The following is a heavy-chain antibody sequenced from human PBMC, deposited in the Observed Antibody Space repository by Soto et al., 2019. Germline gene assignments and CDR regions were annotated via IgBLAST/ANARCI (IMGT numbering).Heavy chain of an antibody. Sequence: QVQLVESGGGVVQPGRSLRLSCAASGFTFSSYGMHWVRQAPGKGLEWVAVISYDGSNKYYADSVKGRFTISRDNSKNTLYLQMNSLRAEDTAVYYCAKDRAAATSYYYYYYGMDVWGQGTTVTVSS. D-gene: IGHD6-13*01. J-gene: IGHJ6*02. CDR2: ISYDGSNK. V-gene: IGHV3-30*18. CDR1: GFTFSSYG. CDR3: AKDRAAATSYYYYYYGMDV.